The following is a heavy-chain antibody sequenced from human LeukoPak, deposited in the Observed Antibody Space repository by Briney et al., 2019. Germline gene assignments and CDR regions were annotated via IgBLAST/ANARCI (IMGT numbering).Heavy chain of an antibody. D-gene: IGHD3-22*01. CDR2: ISSSSNTI. CDR3: ARDQNRITVTYLDY. J-gene: IGHJ4*02. Sequence: SGGSLRLSCAASGFTFSDYNMNWVRQAPGKGLEWVSYISSSSNTIYYADSVKGRFTISRDNAKNSLYLQMNSLRAEDTAVYYCARDQNRITVTYLDYWGQGTLVTVSS. CDR1: GFTFSDYN. V-gene: IGHV3-48*01.